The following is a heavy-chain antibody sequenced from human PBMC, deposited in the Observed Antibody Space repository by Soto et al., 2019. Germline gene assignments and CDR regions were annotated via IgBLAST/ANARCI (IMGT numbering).Heavy chain of an antibody. V-gene: IGHV4-39*01. CDR1: FGSLRISSYY. CDR3: ARHPSSSWYIWFDP. Sequence: LSVTCTFSFGSLRISSYYLGWIHQPPGKGLEWIGSIYYSGSTYYNPSLKSRVTISVDTSKNQFSLKLSSVTAADTAVYYCARHPSSSWYIWFDPWGQGTMVTVSS. D-gene: IGHD6-13*01. J-gene: IGHJ5*02. CDR2: IYYSGST.